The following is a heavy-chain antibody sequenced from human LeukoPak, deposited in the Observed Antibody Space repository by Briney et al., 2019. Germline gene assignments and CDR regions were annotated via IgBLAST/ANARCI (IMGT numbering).Heavy chain of an antibody. CDR1: GFTFSSYE. V-gene: IGHV3-48*03. CDR3: ARGGECLRDFDY. D-gene: IGHD5-12*01. J-gene: IGHJ4*02. Sequence: GGSLRLSCAASGFTFSSYEMNWVRQAPGKGLEWVSYISSSGSTIYYADSVKGRFTISRDNAKNTLYLQMNSLRAEDTAVYYCARGGECLRDFDYWGQGTLVAVSS. CDR2: ISSSGSTI.